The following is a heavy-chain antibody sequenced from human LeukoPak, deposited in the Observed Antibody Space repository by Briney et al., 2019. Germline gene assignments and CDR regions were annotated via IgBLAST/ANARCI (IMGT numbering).Heavy chain of an antibody. D-gene: IGHD1-26*01. CDR3: ARRMGVTAFDI. CDR2: INPSGGST. J-gene: IGHJ3*02. Sequence: PGASVKVSCKASGYTFTSYYMHWVRQAPGQGLEWMGIINPSGGSTSYAQKFQGRVTMTRDMSTSTVYMELSSLRSEDTAVYYCARRMGVTAFDIWGQGTMVTVSS. V-gene: IGHV1-46*01. CDR1: GYTFTSYY.